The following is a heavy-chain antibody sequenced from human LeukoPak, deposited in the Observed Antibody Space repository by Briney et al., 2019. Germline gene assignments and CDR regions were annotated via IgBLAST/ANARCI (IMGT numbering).Heavy chain of an antibody. V-gene: IGHV1-2*02. CDR2: INPNSGGT. Sequence: ASVKVSCKASGYTFTGYYMHWVRQAPGQGLEWMGWINPNSGGTNYAQKFQGRVTMTRDTSISTAYMELRRLRSDDTAVYYCVRERFLEWGRYFDYWGQGTLATVSS. J-gene: IGHJ4*02. D-gene: IGHD3-3*01. CDR1: GYTFTGYY. CDR3: VRERFLEWGRYFDY.